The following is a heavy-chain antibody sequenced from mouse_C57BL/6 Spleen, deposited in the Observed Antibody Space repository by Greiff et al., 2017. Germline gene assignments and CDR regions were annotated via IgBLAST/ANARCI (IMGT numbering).Heavy chain of an antibody. CDR3: ARGLDSSGSFAY. Sequence: QVQLKESGPELVKPGASVKISCKASGYAFSSSWMNWVKQRPGKGLEWIGRIYPGDGDTNYNGKFKGKATLTADKSSSTAYMQLSSLTSEDSAVYFCARGLDSSGSFAYWGQGTLVTVSA. CDR1: GYAFSSSW. CDR2: IYPGDGDT. J-gene: IGHJ3*01. V-gene: IGHV1-82*01. D-gene: IGHD3-2*02.